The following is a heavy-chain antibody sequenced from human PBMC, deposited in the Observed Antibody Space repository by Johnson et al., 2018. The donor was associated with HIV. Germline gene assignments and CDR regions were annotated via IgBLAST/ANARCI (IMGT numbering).Heavy chain of an antibody. CDR3: AKDLPLVQGIIMGGGAFDI. J-gene: IGHJ3*02. D-gene: IGHD3-10*01. V-gene: IGHV3-23*04. Sequence: VQLVESGGGVVQPGRSLRLSCIVCGFTFSSYPMHWVRQAPGKGLEWVSGISGSGDNTHYADSVMGRFTISRDNSKSTLYLQMMSLRVEDTAVYYCAKDLPLVQGIIMGGGAFDIWGQGTMVTVSS. CDR1: GFTFSSYP. CDR2: ISGSGDNT.